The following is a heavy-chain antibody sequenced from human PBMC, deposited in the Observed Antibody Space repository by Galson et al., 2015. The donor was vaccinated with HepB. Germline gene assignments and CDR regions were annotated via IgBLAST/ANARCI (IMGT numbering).Heavy chain of an antibody. J-gene: IGHJ5*02. CDR1: GFTFSNAW. CDR3: TTAFLVVVRGNWFDP. CDR2: IKSKTDGGTT. V-gene: IGHV3-15*01. Sequence: SLRLSCAASGFTFSNAWMSWVRQAPGKGLEWVGRIKSKTDGGTTDYAAPVKGRFTISRDDSKNTLYLQMNSLKTEDTAVYYCTTAFLVVVRGNWFDPWGQGTLVTVSS. D-gene: IGHD2-15*01.